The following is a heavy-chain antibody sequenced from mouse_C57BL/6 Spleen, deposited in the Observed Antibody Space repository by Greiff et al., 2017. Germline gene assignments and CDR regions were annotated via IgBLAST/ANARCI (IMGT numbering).Heavy chain of an antibody. CDR1: GFTFSSYA. Sequence: EVQLVESGGGLVKPGGSLKLSCAASGFTFSSYAMSWVRQTPEKRLEWVATISDGGSYTYYPDTVKGRFTISRDNAKNNLYLQMSHLKSEDTAMYYCAREGLRRSGLAYWGQGTLVTVSA. CDR2: ISDGGSYT. J-gene: IGHJ3*01. CDR3: AREGLRRSGLAY. V-gene: IGHV5-4*01. D-gene: IGHD2-4*01.